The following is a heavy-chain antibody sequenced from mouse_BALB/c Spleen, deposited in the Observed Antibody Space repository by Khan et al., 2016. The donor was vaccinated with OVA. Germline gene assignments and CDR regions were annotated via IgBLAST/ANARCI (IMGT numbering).Heavy chain of an antibody. CDR1: GYSITSGYD. D-gene: IGHD1-2*01. V-gene: IGHV3-2*02. CDR3: ARTARIKY. J-gene: IGHJ2*01. CDR2: ISYSGST. Sequence: VPLPESGPGLVKPSQSLSLTCTVTGYSITSGYDWNWIRQFPGNKLEWMGYISYSGSTNYNPSLKSRISITRDTSKNQFFLQLNSVTTEDTATYYCARTARIKYWGQGTTLTVSS.